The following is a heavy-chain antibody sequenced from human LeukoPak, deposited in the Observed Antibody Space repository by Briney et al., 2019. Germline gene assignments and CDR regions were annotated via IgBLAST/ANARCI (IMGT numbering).Heavy chain of an antibody. Sequence: GGSLRLSCVVSGFTFSSYAMSWVRQAPGKGLEWVSSISSSSSYIYYADSVKGRFTISRDNAKKSLYLQMNSLRAEDTAVYYCARRPHHYYYYYMDVWGKGTTVTVSS. CDR1: GFTFSSYA. V-gene: IGHV3-21*01. CDR3: ARRPHHYYYYYMDV. CDR2: ISSSSSYI. J-gene: IGHJ6*03.